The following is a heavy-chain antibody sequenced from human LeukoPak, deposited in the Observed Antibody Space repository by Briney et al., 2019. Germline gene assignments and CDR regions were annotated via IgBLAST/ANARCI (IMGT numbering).Heavy chain of an antibody. CDR1: GYTFTSYY. D-gene: IGHD2-21*02. Sequence: GASVKVSCKASGYTFTSYYMHWVRQAPGQGPEWMGIINPSGGSTSYAQKFQGRVTMTRDTSTSTVYMELSSLRSEDTAVYYCARVDCGGDCYSGRGWFDPWGQGTLVTVSS. CDR2: INPSGGST. V-gene: IGHV1-46*01. CDR3: ARVDCGGDCYSGRGWFDP. J-gene: IGHJ5*02.